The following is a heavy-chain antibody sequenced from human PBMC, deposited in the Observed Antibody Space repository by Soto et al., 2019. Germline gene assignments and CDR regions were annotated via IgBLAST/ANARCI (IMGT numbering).Heavy chain of an antibody. J-gene: IGHJ6*02. CDR1: GYTFTSYD. CDR3: AREKRCMDV. Sequence: QVQLEQSGAEVKKPGASVKVSCKASGYTFTSYDINWVRQATGQGLEWMGWMNPNSGNTGYAQQFQGRVTMTRNTSISTAYMELRSLRSEDTAVYYSAREKRCMDVWGQGTTVTVSS. V-gene: IGHV1-8*01. CDR2: MNPNSGNT.